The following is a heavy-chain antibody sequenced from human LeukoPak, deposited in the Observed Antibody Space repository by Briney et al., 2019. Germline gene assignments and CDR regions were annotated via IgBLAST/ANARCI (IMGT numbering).Heavy chain of an antibody. CDR2: ISAYNGNT. Sequence: ASVKVSCKASGYTFTSYGISWVRQAPGQGLECMGWISAYNGNTNYAQKLQGRVTMTTDTSTSTAYMELRSLRSDDTAVYYCAVSGYDLREGYYFDYWGQGTLVTVSS. V-gene: IGHV1-18*01. CDR1: GYTFTSYG. D-gene: IGHD5-12*01. CDR3: AVSGYDLREGYYFDY. J-gene: IGHJ4*02.